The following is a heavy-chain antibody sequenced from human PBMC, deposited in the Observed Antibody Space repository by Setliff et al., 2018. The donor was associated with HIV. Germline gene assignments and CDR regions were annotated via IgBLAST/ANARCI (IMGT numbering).Heavy chain of an antibody. J-gene: IGHJ4*02. CDR1: GGTFSSYA. V-gene: IGHV1-69*13. CDR3: ARGDTAMVYFDY. CDR2: IIPIFGTA. D-gene: IGHD5-18*01. Sequence: SVKVSCKASGGTFSSYAISWVRQAPGQGLEWMGGIIPIFGTANYAQKFQGRVTITADESTSTAYMELSSLRSEDTAVYYCARGDTAMVYFDYWSQGTLVTVSS.